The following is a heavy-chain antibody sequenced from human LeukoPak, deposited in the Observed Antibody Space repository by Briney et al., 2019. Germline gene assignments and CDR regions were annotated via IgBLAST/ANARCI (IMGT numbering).Heavy chain of an antibody. Sequence: GGSLRLSCAASGFTFSTYGMHWVRQAPGKGLEWVAFIRYDGSNKYYADSVKGRFTISRDNSKNTLYLQMNSLRPEETAVYYCAKVNRGGYDSFDYWGQGTLVTVSS. V-gene: IGHV3-30*02. CDR2: IRYDGSNK. D-gene: IGHD5-12*01. CDR1: GFTFSTYG. CDR3: AKVNRGGYDSFDY. J-gene: IGHJ4*02.